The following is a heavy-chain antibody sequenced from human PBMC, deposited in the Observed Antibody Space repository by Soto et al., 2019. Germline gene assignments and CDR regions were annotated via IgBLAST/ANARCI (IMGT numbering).Heavy chain of an antibody. V-gene: IGHV1-69*06. Sequence: ASVKVSCKASGGTFSSYAISWVRQAPGQGLEWMGGIIPIFGTANYAQKFQGRVTITADKSTSTAYMELSSLRSEDTAVYYCARAETRSELRYFDWSPYYFDYWGQGTLVTVS. CDR1: GGTFSSYA. D-gene: IGHD3-9*01. J-gene: IGHJ4*02. CDR2: IIPIFGTA. CDR3: ARAETRSELRYFDWSPYYFDY.